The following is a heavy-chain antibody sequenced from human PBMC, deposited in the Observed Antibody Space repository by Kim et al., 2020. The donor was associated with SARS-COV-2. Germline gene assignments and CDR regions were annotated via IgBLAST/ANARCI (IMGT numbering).Heavy chain of an antibody. J-gene: IGHJ5*02. D-gene: IGHD1-26*01. V-gene: IGHV3-66*01. Sequence: STSYIESVKDRFTISRDNSKNPLYLKMNSLRAEDTAVYYCARVYFINWFDPWGQGTLVTVSA. CDR2: ST. CDR3: ARVYFINWFDP.